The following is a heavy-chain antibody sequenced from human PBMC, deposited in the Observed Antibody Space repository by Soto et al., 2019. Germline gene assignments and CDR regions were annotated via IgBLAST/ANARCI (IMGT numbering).Heavy chain of an antibody. V-gene: IGHV1-18*01. CDR3: VMVDNYVTPTPQDV. CDR1: GYIFVNYG. CDR2: ISPYTGNT. D-gene: IGHD3-16*01. J-gene: IGHJ6*02. Sequence: QVQLVQSGDEVKKPGASVKVSCKASGYIFVNYGIAWVRQAPRQGLEWMGWISPYTGNTHSASKVQGRLTITTDTSTSTAYMYMGSLTSDDTAVYYCVMVDNYVTPTPQDVWGQGTTVTVSS.